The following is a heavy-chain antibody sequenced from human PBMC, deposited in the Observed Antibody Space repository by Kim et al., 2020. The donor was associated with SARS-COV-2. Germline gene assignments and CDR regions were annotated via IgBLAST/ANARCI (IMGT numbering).Heavy chain of an antibody. CDR1: GGSISSYY. J-gene: IGHJ4*02. D-gene: IGHD6-19*01. CDR3: ARGWGDRGYSSGWYEPGAFED. CDR2: IYYSGST. V-gene: IGHV4-59*01. Sequence: SETLSLTCTVSGGSISSYYWSWIRQPPGKGLEWIGYIYYSGSTNYNPSLKSRVTISVDTSKNQFSLKLSSVTTADTAVYYCARGWGDRGYSSGWYEPGAFEDWGQGTLVTVSS.